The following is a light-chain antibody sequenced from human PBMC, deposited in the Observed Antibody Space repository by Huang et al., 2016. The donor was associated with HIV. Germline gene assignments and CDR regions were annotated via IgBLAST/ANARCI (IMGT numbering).Light chain of an antibody. Sequence: DVVLTQSPLSLPVPLGQPASISCRSSLRLLHSDGNTYLNWFLQRPGQSPRRLIYKVSNRDFGVPARFSGSGSGADFTLTISRVEAVDIGVYYCMQGTHWPQTFGQGTKVEVK. J-gene: IGKJ1*01. CDR2: KVS. CDR1: LRLLHSDGNTY. CDR3: MQGTHWPQT. V-gene: IGKV2-30*02.